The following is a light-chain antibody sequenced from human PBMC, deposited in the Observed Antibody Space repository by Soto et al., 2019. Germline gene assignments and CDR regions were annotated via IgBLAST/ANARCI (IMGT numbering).Light chain of an antibody. J-gene: IGLJ3*02. CDR1: NSNIGRYS. Sequence: QSVLTQPPSLSGTPGQRVTRSCSGSNSNIGRYSVNWYQHFPGTAPKILIYSDAERPSGVPDRFSGSKSGTSASLAISGLQSEDDAEYYCAAWDDNLNGPLFGGVTKLTVL. CDR2: SDA. V-gene: IGLV1-44*01. CDR3: AAWDDNLNGPL.